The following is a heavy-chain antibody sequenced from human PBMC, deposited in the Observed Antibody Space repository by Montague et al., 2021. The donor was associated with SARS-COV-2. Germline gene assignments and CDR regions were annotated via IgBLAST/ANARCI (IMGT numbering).Heavy chain of an antibody. V-gene: IGHV6-1*01. J-gene: IGHJ5*02. D-gene: IGHD2-8*01. CDR3: ARDDPYCTNGVCYTGNWFDP. CDR1: GDSVSSNSAA. CDR2: TYYRSKWYN. Sequence: CAISGDSVSSNSAAWNWIRQSPSRGLEWLGRTYYRSKWYNDYAVPVKSRITINPDTSKNQFSLQLNSVTPGDTAVYYCARDDPYCTNGVCYTGNWFDPWGQGTLVTVSS.